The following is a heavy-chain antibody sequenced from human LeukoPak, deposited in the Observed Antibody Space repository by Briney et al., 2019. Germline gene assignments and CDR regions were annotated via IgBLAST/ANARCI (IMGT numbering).Heavy chain of an antibody. CDR3: ARLWPHYYDSSGYQSGAFDY. CDR1: GGSISSYY. V-gene: IGHV4-59*08. D-gene: IGHD3-22*01. J-gene: IGHJ4*02. Sequence: SETLSLTCTVSGGSISSYYWSWIRQPPGKGLEWIGYIYYSGSTNYNPSLKSRVTISVDTSKNQFSLKLSSVTAADTAVYYCARLWPHYYDSSGYQSGAFDYWGQGTLVTVSS. CDR2: IYYSGST.